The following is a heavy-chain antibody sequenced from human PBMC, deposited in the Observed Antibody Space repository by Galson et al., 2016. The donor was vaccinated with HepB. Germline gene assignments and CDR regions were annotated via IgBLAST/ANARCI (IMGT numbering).Heavy chain of an antibody. CDR3: ATNVLGLFDY. Sequence: SVKVSCKASGGSFRDLAINWVRQAPGQGLEWMGGIVPILDAPNYARKFQGRVTITADTSTSTAYMELDSLTSEDTAVYFCATNVLGLFDYWGQGTLVTVPS. D-gene: IGHD3-16*01. CDR2: IVPILDAP. CDR1: GGSFRDLA. V-gene: IGHV1-69*10. J-gene: IGHJ4*02.